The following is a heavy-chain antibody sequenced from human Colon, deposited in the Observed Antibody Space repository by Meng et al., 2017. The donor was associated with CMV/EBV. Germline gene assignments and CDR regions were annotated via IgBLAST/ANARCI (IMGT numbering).Heavy chain of an antibody. J-gene: IGHJ4*02. Sequence: LLECGAGVKEPGPSVKVSCNTSGYTFSDYYMHWVRQAPGQGLEWMGWIRSDGSATNYAQKFRGRVTMTRDASVSTAYMELSGLTSDDTAVYFCVRSSGWSLFDYWGPGALVTVSS. D-gene: IGHD6-19*01. CDR2: IRSDGSAT. CDR1: GYTFSDYY. CDR3: VRSSGWSLFDY. V-gene: IGHV1-2*02.